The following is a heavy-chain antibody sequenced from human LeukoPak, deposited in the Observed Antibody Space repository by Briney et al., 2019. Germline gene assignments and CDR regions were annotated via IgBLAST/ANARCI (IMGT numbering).Heavy chain of an antibody. Sequence: PGGSLRLSCAASGFTFSSYAMHWVRQAPGKGLEWVAVISYDGSNKYYADSVKGRFTISRDNSKNTLYLQMNSLRAEDTAVYYCAGLDYGDYFRSAFDIWGQGTMVTVSS. V-gene: IGHV3-30-3*01. J-gene: IGHJ3*02. CDR3: AGLDYGDYFRSAFDI. CDR1: GFTFSSYA. D-gene: IGHD4-17*01. CDR2: ISYDGSNK.